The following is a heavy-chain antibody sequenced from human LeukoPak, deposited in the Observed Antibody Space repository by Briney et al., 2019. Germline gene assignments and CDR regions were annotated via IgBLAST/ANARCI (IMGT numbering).Heavy chain of an antibody. CDR3: ARGRYGSGRFVQDY. J-gene: IGHJ4*02. CDR2: ISYDGSNK. V-gene: IGHV3-30-3*01. Sequence: GGSLRLSCAASGFTFSSYAMHWVRQAPGKGLEWVAVISYDGSNKYYADSVKGRFTISRDNSKNTLYLQMNSLRAEDTAVYYCARGRYGSGRFVQDYWGQGTLVTVSS. CDR1: GFTFSSYA. D-gene: IGHD3-10*01.